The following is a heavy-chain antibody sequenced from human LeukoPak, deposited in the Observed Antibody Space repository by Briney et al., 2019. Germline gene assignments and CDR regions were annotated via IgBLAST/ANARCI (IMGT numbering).Heavy chain of an antibody. Sequence: GGSLRLSCAASGFTFSDYWMNWVRQAPGKGLEWVANIDQDGGGTYYLDSVKGRFTIYRDNAKSSLYLQIDSLRAEDTAVYYCARGDWAPFDYWGQGSLLTVSS. J-gene: IGHJ4*02. CDR1: GFTFSDYW. CDR3: ARGDWAPFDY. D-gene: IGHD2-21*02. V-gene: IGHV3-7*01. CDR2: IDQDGGGT.